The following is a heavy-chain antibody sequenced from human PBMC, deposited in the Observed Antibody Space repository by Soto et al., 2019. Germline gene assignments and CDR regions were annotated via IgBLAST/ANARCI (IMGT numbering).Heavy chain of an antibody. CDR2: ISGSGGST. J-gene: IGHJ4*02. CDR3: AKGIVVVPAAPGPGEFDY. V-gene: IGHV3-23*01. D-gene: IGHD2-2*01. Sequence: GGSLRLSCAASGFTFSSYAMSWVRQAPGKGLEWVSAISGSGGSTYYADSVKGRFTISRDNSKNTLYLQMNSLRAEDTAVYYCAKGIVVVPAAPGPGEFDYWGQGTLVTVSS. CDR1: GFTFSSYA.